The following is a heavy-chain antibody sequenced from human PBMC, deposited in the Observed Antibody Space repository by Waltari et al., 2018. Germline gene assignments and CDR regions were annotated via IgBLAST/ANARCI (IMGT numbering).Heavy chain of an antibody. J-gene: IGHJ4*02. Sequence: EVQLVESGGGLVQPGGSLRLSCVASGFTFSNYWMSWVRQAPGKGLEWVANIKQDGSEKDYVDSVKGRFTISRDNAKNSLYLQMNSLRAEDTAVYYCGRDRGYGQSDSWGQGTLVTVSS. CDR1: GFTFSNYW. V-gene: IGHV3-7*03. D-gene: IGHD5-18*01. CDR2: IKQDGSEK. CDR3: GRDRGYGQSDS.